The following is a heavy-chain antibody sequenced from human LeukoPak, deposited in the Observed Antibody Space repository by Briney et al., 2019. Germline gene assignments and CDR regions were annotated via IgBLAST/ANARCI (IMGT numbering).Heavy chain of an antibody. Sequence: HWASVKVSCKASGYTFTSYGISWVRQAPGQGLEWMGWISANNGHTHYAQKFQGRLTITRDMSTRTVDMELRSLRSDDTAVYYCARDMRHYRYYESDEYYFNFEYWGQGTLVTVSS. D-gene: IGHD3-22*01. CDR2: ISANNGHT. CDR3: ARDMRHYRYYESDEYYFNFEY. CDR1: GYTFTSYG. V-gene: IGHV1-18*01. J-gene: IGHJ4*02.